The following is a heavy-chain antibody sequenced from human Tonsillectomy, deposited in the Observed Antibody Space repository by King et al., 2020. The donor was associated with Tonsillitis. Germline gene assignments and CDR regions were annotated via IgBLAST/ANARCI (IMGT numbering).Heavy chain of an antibody. CDR3: AREMKTLDYGDYLDYFDY. Sequence: QLQESGPGLVKPSETLSLTCTVSGDSLNSYYWSWIRQPPGKGLEWIGYIYYSGSTNYSPSLTSRVTISVDTSKNQFSLTLRSVTAADTAVYYCAREMKTLDYGDYLDYFDYWGQGIPVTVSS. CDR2: IYYSGST. J-gene: IGHJ4*02. D-gene: IGHD4-17*01. CDR1: GDSLNSYY. V-gene: IGHV4-59*01.